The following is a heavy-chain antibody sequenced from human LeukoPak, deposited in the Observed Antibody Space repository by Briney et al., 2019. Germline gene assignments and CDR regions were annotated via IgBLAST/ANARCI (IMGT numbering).Heavy chain of an antibody. CDR3: ASSIAVAGLSWFDP. J-gene: IGHJ5*02. V-gene: IGHV4-30-4*08. D-gene: IGHD6-19*01. CDR1: GGSISSGDYY. CDR2: IYYSGST. Sequence: KASETLSLTCTVSGGSISSGDYYWSWIRQPPGKGLEWIGYIYYSGSTYYNPSLKSRVTISVDTSKNQFSLKLSFVTAADTAVYYCASSIAVAGLSWFDPWGQGTLVTVSS.